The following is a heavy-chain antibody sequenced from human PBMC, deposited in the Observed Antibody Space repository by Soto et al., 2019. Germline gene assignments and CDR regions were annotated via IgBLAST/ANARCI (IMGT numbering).Heavy chain of an antibody. J-gene: IGHJ3*02. CDR3: TRDRSYDFWGRAFDI. D-gene: IGHD3-3*01. Sequence: GGSLRLSCTASGFTFGDYAMSWFRQAPGKGLEWVGFIRSKAYGGTTEYAASVKGRFTISRDDSKSIAYLQMNSLKTEDTAVYYCTRDRSYDFWGRAFDIWGQGTMVTVSS. CDR2: IRSKAYGGTT. CDR1: GFTFGDYA. V-gene: IGHV3-49*03.